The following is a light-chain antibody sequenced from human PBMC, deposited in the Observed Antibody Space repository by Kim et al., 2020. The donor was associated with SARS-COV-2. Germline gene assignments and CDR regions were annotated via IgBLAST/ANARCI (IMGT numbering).Light chain of an antibody. CDR3: QQYDNWVT. J-gene: IGKJ4*01. Sequence: EIVMTQSPATLSVSPGERATLSCRASQSISSKLAWYQQKPGQAPRLIMYGASTRATGIPARFSGSGSATEFTLTISSLQSEDFAVYYCQQYDNWVTFGGGTKVDIK. CDR1: QSISSK. V-gene: IGKV3-15*01. CDR2: GAS.